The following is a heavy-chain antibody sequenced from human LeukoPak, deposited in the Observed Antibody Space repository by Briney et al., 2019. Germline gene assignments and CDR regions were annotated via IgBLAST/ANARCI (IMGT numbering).Heavy chain of an antibody. D-gene: IGHD2-2*01. CDR3: AKLGCTGTICYANY. J-gene: IGHJ4*02. Sequence: QPGGSLRLSCAASGITFSDYAMTWVRQTPGKGLEWVSVISGGGDSTDHADSMKGRFTISRDNSKNTLYLQMNSLRVEDTALYYCAKLGCTGTICYANYWGQGTLVTVSS. CDR1: GITFSDYA. CDR2: ISGGGDST. V-gene: IGHV3-23*01.